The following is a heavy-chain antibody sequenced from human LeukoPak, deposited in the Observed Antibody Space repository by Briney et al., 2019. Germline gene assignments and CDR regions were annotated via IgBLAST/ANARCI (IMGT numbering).Heavy chain of an antibody. CDR1: GYTFTGYY. CDR2: INPNSGGT. D-gene: IGHD2-2*01. J-gene: IGHJ5*02. CDR3: ARARRYCSSTSCPPRFDP. V-gene: IGHV1-2*02. Sequence: GASVKVSCKASGYTFTGYYMHWVRQAPGHGLEWMGWINPNSGGTNYAQKFQGRVTMTRDTSISTAYMELSRLRSDDTAVYYCARARRYCSSTSCPPRFDPWGQGTLVTVSS.